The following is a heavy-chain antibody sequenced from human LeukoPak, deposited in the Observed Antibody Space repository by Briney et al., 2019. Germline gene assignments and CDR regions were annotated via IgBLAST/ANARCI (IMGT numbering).Heavy chain of an antibody. CDR2: ISSSGSNK. CDR3: ARDLGDYVGYDAFDI. D-gene: IGHD4-17*01. V-gene: IGHV3-48*03. Sequence: GGSLRLSCAASGFTFGSFEMNWVRQAPGKGREWLSYISSSGSNKYYADSLKGRFTISRDNAKNSLYLQMNSLTAEDTADYYCARDLGDYVGYDAFDIWGQGTRVTVSS. CDR1: GFTFGSFE. J-gene: IGHJ3*02.